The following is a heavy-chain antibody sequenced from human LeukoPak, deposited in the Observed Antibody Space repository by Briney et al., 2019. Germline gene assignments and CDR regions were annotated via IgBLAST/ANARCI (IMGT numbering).Heavy chain of an antibody. J-gene: IGHJ4*02. Sequence: ASVKVSCKASGYTFTGYYIHWVRQAPGQGLEWMGRMNPNSGGTNSAQKFQGRVTMTWDTSVNTAYLELGSLRSDDTAVYYCARLDGTGRSQIMIDYWGQGTLVTVSS. CDR2: MNPNSGGT. CDR3: ARLDGTGRSQIMIDY. CDR1: GYTFTGYY. D-gene: IGHD1-14*01. V-gene: IGHV1-2*06.